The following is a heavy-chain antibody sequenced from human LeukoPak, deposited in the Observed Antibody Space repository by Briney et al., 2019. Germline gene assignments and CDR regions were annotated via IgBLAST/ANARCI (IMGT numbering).Heavy chain of an antibody. CDR3: AREGKDYDSSGYYLDAFDI. V-gene: IGHV6-1*01. D-gene: IGHD3-22*01. CDR1: GDSVSSNSAA. J-gene: IGHJ3*02. Sequence: SQTLSLTCAISGDSVSSNSAAWNWIRQSPSRGLEWLGRTYYRSKWYNDYAVSVKSRININPDTFKNQFSLQLNSVTPEDTAVYYCAREGKDYDSSGYYLDAFDIWGQGTMVTVSS. CDR2: TYYRSKWYN.